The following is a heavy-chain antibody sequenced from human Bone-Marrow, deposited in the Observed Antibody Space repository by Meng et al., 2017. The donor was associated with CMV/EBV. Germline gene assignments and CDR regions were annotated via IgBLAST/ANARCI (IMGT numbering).Heavy chain of an antibody. J-gene: IGHJ5*02. V-gene: IGHV1-69*04. CDR1: GNFSRYP. Sequence: GNFSRYPISWVRQAPGQGLEWMGRIIPILGIANYAQKFQGRVTITADKSTSTAYMELSSLRSEDTAVYYCARGYCSSTSCPREFDPWGQGTLVTVSS. CDR3: ARGYCSSTSCPREFDP. D-gene: IGHD2-2*01. CDR2: IIPILGIA.